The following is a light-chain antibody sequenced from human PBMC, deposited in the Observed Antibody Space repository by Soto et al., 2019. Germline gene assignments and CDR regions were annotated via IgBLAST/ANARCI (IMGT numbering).Light chain of an antibody. CDR2: GAS. Sequence: EIVLTQSPGTLSLSPGERATLSCRASQTVRNNYLAWYQQKPGQAPRLVIYGASNRATGIPDRFSASGSGTDFTLTISRLEPEDFAVYYCQQYISSPRTFGQGTKVDIK. J-gene: IGKJ1*01. V-gene: IGKV3-20*01. CDR3: QQYISSPRT. CDR1: QTVRNNY.